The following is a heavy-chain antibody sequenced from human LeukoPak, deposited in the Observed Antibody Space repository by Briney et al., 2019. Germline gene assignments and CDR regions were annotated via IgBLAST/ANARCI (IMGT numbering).Heavy chain of an antibody. Sequence: VASVKVSCKASGYTFTSSGVSWVRQAPGQGLEWMGWISAYNGDINYAQKFQGRVTITADESTSTAYMELSSLRSEDTAVYYCARGPKDIAARPPFRYYYYGMDVWGQGTTVTVSS. D-gene: IGHD6-6*01. CDR2: ISAYNGDI. J-gene: IGHJ6*02. CDR1: GYTFTSSG. V-gene: IGHV1-18*01. CDR3: ARGPKDIAARPPFRYYYYGMDV.